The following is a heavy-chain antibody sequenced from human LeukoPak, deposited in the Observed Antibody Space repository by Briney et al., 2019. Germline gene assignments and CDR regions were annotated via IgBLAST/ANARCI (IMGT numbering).Heavy chain of an antibody. CDR2: IYHSGST. V-gene: IGHV4-38-2*02. CDR3: ARVVTISGVIKLYYFGF. CDR1: GYSISSGYY. D-gene: IGHD3-3*01. J-gene: IGHJ4*02. Sequence: PSETLSLTCTVSGYSISSGYYWGWIRQPPGKGLEWIGSIYHSGSTYYNPSLQSRVTISLDMSKNQFFLRLNSVTAADTAVYYCARVVTISGVIKLYYFGFWGQGTLVTVSS.